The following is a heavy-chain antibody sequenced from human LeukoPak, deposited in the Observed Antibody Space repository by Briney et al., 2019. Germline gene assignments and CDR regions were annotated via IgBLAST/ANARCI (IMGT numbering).Heavy chain of an antibody. J-gene: IGHJ4*02. CDR1: GSTFSSYN. CDR2: ISSSSSYI. CDR3: AREYRGRAVAGDFDY. Sequence: PGGSLRLSCAASGSTFSSYNMNWVRQAPGKGLEWVSSISSSSSYIYYADSVEGRFTISRDNAKNSLYLQMNSLRAEDTAVYYCAREYRGRAVAGDFDYWGQGTLVTVSS. D-gene: IGHD6-19*01. V-gene: IGHV3-21*01.